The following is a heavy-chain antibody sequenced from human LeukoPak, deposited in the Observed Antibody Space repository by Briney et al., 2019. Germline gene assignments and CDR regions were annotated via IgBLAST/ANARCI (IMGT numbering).Heavy chain of an antibody. CDR2: ISGNGANT. Sequence: GGSLRLSCAASGFTFSTYGMSWVRQAPGKGLEWVSTISGNGANTFYADSVKGRFTISRDNSKNTLFLQMNSLRAEDTAVYYCARERRSVVITTDAFDIWGQGTLVTVSS. CDR1: GFTFSTYG. J-gene: IGHJ3*02. CDR3: ARERRSVVITTDAFDI. D-gene: IGHD3-22*01. V-gene: IGHV3-23*01.